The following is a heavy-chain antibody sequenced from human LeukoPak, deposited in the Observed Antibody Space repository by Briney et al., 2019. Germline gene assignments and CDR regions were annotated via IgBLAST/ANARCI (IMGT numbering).Heavy chain of an antibody. J-gene: IGHJ4*02. Sequence: GASVKLSCKTSGYIFTSYYLHWVRQAPGQGLEWLGVVYPSAGTSDPAQRFRARITLSDDTSTSTVYMELRSLKSEDTAIYFCVREYHGGYFDFWGQGTLVTVSS. CDR3: VREYHGGYFDF. V-gene: IGHV1-46*03. CDR2: VYPSAGTS. CDR1: GYIFTSYY. D-gene: IGHD3-16*01.